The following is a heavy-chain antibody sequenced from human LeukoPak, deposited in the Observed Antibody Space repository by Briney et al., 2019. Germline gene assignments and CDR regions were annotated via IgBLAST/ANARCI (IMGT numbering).Heavy chain of an antibody. Sequence: GGPLRLSCEASGFPFGSYSMTWVRRAPGKGLEWVSYISSSSSTIYYADSVKGRFTISRDNAKNSLYLHMNSLRAEDTAVYYCGRSYYYYYMDVWGKGTTVTVSS. J-gene: IGHJ6*03. D-gene: IGHD5-12*01. CDR3: GRSYYYYYMDV. CDR1: GFPFGSYS. CDR2: ISSSSSTI. V-gene: IGHV3-48*04.